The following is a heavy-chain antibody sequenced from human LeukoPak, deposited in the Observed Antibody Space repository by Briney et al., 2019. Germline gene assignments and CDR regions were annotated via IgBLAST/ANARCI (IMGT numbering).Heavy chain of an antibody. J-gene: IGHJ4*02. D-gene: IGHD6-13*01. V-gene: IGHV1-2*02. CDR1: GYTFTGYY. CDR3: ARDRIAAAAHPDDY. Sequence: ASVKVSCKASGYTFTGYYMHWVRQAPGQGLEWMGWINPNSGGANYAQKFQGRVTMTRDTSISTAYMELSRLRSDDTAVYYCARDRIAAAAHPDDYWGQGTLVTVSS. CDR2: INPNSGGA.